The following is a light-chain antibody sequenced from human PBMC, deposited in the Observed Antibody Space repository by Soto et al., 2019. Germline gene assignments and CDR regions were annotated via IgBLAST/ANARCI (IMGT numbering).Light chain of an antibody. CDR1: SGSVSASYY. J-gene: IGLJ3*02. CDR2: STN. Sequence: QAVVTQEPSFSVSPGRTVTLTCGLSSGSVSASYYPGWYQQTPGQAPRTLIYSTNTRSSGVPDRFSGSILGNKAALTTTGAQADDESDYYCVLYMGSGISVFGGGTKVTVL. CDR3: VLYMGSGISV. V-gene: IGLV8-61*01.